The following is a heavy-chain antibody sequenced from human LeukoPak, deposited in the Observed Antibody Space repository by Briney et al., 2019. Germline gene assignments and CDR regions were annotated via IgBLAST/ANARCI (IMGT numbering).Heavy chain of an antibody. V-gene: IGHV1-24*01. CDR2: FDPEDGET. CDR1: GYTLTELS. J-gene: IGHJ4*02. CDR3: ATGPRWRWLQCRY. D-gene: IGHD5-24*01. Sequence: ASVNVSCKVSGYTLTELSMHWVRQAPGKGREGMGGFDPEDGETIYAQKFQSRVTMTEDTSTDTAFMELSSLRSEDTAVYYCATGPRWRWLQCRYWGQGTLVTVSS.